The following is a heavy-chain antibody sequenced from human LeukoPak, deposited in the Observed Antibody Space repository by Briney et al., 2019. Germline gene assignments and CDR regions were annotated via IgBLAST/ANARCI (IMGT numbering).Heavy chain of an antibody. Sequence: SETLSLTCTVSGDSIFGSSSYWGWLRQAPGKGLEWIISSYYSGSTHYNPALKSRGIFSLDTSKNQSLLMLTSVLATDTTAYYCARNRSINVVRGGHGTEKNNLFDPWGQGTLVTVSS. V-gene: IGHV4-39*01. J-gene: IGHJ5*02. D-gene: IGHD3-10*01. CDR3: ARNRSINVVRGGHGTEKNNLFDP. CDR2: SYYSGST. CDR1: GDSIFGSSSY.